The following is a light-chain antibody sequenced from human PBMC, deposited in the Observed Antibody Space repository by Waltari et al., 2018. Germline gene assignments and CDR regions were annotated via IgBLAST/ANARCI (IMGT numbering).Light chain of an antibody. V-gene: IGLV1-44*01. CDR1: TSNIGSNA. CDR2: NTN. Sequence: QSVLTQPPSASGTPGQRVSISCSGSTSNIGSNAVSWYQHLPGAAPRLLIYNTNQRPSGGPGRFSGSKSGTSASLAISGLRSEDECDYYCAAWDDNLNGPVFGGGTKLTVL. J-gene: IGLJ2*01. CDR3: AAWDDNLNGPV.